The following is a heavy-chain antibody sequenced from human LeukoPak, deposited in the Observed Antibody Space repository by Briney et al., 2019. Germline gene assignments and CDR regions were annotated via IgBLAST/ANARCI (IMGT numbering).Heavy chain of an antibody. CDR1: GFTFSSYG. Sequence: GGSLRLSCAASGFTFSSYGMHWVRQAPGKGLEWVAVISYDGSNKYYADSVKGRFTISRDNSKNTLYLQMNSLRAEDTAVYYCAKDKITMVRQNWFDPWGQGTLVTVSS. CDR2: ISYDGSNK. J-gene: IGHJ5*02. D-gene: IGHD3-10*01. CDR3: AKDKITMVRQNWFDP. V-gene: IGHV3-30*18.